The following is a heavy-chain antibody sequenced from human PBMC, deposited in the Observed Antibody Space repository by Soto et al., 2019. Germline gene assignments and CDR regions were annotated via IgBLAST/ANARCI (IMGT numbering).Heavy chain of an antibody. CDR2: VRNKANSYAT. CDR1: GFTFSDHY. CDR3: ARYSGNCYKSFDY. V-gene: IGHV3-72*01. Sequence: EVQLVESGGGLVQPGGSLRLSCAASGFTFSDHYMDWVRRAPGRGLEWVGRVRNKANSYATEYAASVKGRFTISRDDSKNSLYLQMNSLETEDTAVYFCARYSGNCYKSFDYWGQGTLVTVSS. J-gene: IGHJ4*02. D-gene: IGHD3-10*01.